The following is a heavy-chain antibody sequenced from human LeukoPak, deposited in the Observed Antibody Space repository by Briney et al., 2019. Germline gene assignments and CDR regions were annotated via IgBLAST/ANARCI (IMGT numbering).Heavy chain of an antibody. CDR1: GFSFSSFSSY. Sequence: GSLRLSCDASGFSFSSFSSYCMNWVRQPPGKGLEWIGSTYYTGSTHYNPSLKSRVTISVDTSKNQLSLKLTSVTAADMAVYYCARDRSSGYYSDAFDIWGQGTMVTVSS. J-gene: IGHJ3*02. D-gene: IGHD3-22*01. CDR3: ARDRSSGYYSDAFDI. V-gene: IGHV4-39*07. CDR2: TYYTGST.